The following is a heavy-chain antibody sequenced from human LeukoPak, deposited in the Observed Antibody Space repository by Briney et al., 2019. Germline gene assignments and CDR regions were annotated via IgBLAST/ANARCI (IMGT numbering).Heavy chain of an antibody. Sequence: ASVKVSCKASGGTFSSYGISWVRQAPGQGLEWMGWISAYNGNTNYAQKLQGRVTMTTDTSTSTAYMELRSLRSDDTAVYYCARDPGVVVTALYYYGMDVWGQGTTVTVSS. CDR3: ARDPGVVVTALYYYGMDV. V-gene: IGHV1-18*01. CDR2: ISAYNGNT. D-gene: IGHD2-21*02. J-gene: IGHJ6*02. CDR1: GGTFSSYG.